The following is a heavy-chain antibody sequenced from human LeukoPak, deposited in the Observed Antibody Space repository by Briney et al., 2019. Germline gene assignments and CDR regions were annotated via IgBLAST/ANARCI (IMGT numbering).Heavy chain of an antibody. CDR1: DGSINSYY. CDR2: IYYNGNT. CDR3: ARAPNPDFFDD. Sequence: SETLSLTCSVSDGSINSYYWNWIRRPPGKGLEWIGYIYYNGNTNYSPSLKSRVTISVDTSRNQFSLKLSSVTAADTAVYYCARAPNPDFFDDWGQGTLVTVSS. V-gene: IGHV4-59*01. J-gene: IGHJ4*02. D-gene: IGHD2-8*01.